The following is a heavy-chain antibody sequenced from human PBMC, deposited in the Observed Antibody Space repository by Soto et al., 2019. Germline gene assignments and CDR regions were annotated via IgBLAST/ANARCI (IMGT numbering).Heavy chain of an antibody. CDR1: EFTFSSYV. CDR2: ISYDGSNK. V-gene: IGHV3-30-3*01. J-gene: IGHJ6*02. CDR3: ASAKDQWLISRNVMDV. Sequence: QVQLVESGGGVVQPGRSLRLSCAASEFTFSSYVMHWVRQAPGKGLEWVAVISYDGSNKYYADSVKGRFTISKDNSKNTLYLQMNSLRAEDTAVYYCASAKDQWLISRNVMDVWGQGTTVTVSS. D-gene: IGHD6-19*01.